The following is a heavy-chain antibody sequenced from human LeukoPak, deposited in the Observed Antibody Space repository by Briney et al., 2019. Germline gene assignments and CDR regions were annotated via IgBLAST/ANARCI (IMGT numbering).Heavy chain of an antibody. J-gene: IGHJ5*02. V-gene: IGHV1-2*02. CDR1: GYTFTGYY. Sequence: ASVKVSCKASGYTFTGYYMHWVRQAPGQGLEWMGWINPNSGGTNYAQKFQGRVTMTRDTSISTAYMELSRLRSDDTAVYYCASGLLWFGESGGFDPWGQGTLVTVSS. D-gene: IGHD3-10*01. CDR2: INPNSGGT. CDR3: ASGLLWFGESGGFDP.